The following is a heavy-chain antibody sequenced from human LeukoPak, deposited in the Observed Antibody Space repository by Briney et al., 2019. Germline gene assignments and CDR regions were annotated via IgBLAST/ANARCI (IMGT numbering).Heavy chain of an antibody. V-gene: IGHV3-23*01. CDR3: ARDIQSDWFDP. CDR1: GFTFSNAW. J-gene: IGHJ5*02. Sequence: SGGSLRLSCAASGFTFSNAWMSWVRQAPGKGLEWVSAISGSGGSTYYADSVKGRFTISRDNSKNTLYLQMNSLRAEDTAVYYCARDIQSDWFDPWGQGTLVTVSS. CDR2: ISGSGGST.